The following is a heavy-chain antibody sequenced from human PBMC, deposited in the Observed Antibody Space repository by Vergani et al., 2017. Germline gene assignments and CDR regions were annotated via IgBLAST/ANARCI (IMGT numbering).Heavy chain of an antibody. CDR3: VRDRGLCAGGRCYTEAWDY. CDR1: GFALNRHA. D-gene: IGHD2-2*02. V-gene: IGHV3-30-3*01. Sequence: VQLVESGGGLVQPGGSLRLSCVVSGFALNRHAMYWVRQAPGKGLEWVVGISFDGTNEYYPDLVQGRFTISRHIAKNTLYLQVRSLRLEDTGVYHCVRDRGLCAGGRCYTEAWDYWGQGTPVTVSS. CDR2: ISFDGTNE. J-gene: IGHJ4*02.